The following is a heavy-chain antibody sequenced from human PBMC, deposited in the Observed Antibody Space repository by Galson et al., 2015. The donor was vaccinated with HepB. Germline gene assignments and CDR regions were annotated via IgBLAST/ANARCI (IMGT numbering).Heavy chain of an antibody. Sequence: SVKVSCKASGYTFTSYAMHWVRQAPGQRLEWMGWINAGNGNTKYSQKFQGRVTITRDTSASTAYMELSSLRSEDTAVYYCARDGGLVVVAALHADYWGQGTLVTVSS. D-gene: IGHD2-15*01. V-gene: IGHV1-3*01. J-gene: IGHJ4*02. CDR2: INAGNGNT. CDR3: ARDGGLVVVAALHADY. CDR1: GYTFTSYA.